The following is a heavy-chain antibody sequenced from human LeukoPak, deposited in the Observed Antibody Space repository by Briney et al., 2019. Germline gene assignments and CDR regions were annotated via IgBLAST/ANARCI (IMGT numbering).Heavy chain of an antibody. D-gene: IGHD2-15*01. CDR1: GFTFSSYS. V-gene: IGHV3-21*01. CDR2: ISSSSSYI. Sequence: GGSLRLSCAASGFTFSSYSMNWVRQAPGKGLEWVSSISSSSSYIYYADSVKGRFTISRDNAKNSLYLQMNSLRAEDTAVYYCARAAAPSDIVVVVAPDATIGAYWFDPWGQGTLVTVSS. CDR3: ARAAAPSDIVVVVAPDATIGAYWFDP. J-gene: IGHJ5*02.